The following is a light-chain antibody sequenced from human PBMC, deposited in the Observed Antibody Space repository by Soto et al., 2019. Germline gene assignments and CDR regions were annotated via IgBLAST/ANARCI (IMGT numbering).Light chain of an antibody. V-gene: IGKV1-39*01. CDR2: AQS. CDR3: QQSYSAPQT. J-gene: IGKJ1*01. CDR1: QHISDY. Sequence: DIQMTQSPSSLSASVGDRVTITCRASQHISDYINWYQQKPGKAPKLLIYAQSNLQSGVPSRFTGSRSGTAFSLTITSLQVEDFATYYCQQSYSAPQTFGQGNKVDSK.